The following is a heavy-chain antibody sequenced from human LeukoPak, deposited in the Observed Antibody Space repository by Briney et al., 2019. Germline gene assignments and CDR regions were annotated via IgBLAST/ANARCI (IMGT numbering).Heavy chain of an antibody. CDR2: ISGSGSTT. D-gene: IGHD3-10*01. Sequence: GGSLRLSCGASGFTFSDYYMSWIRQAPGKGLEWVSYISGSGSTTYYADSVKGRFTISRDNSKNTLYLQMNSLRAEDTAVYYCAKDRVWFGERDYMDVWGKGTTVTISS. CDR1: GFTFSDYY. J-gene: IGHJ6*03. V-gene: IGHV3-11*04. CDR3: AKDRVWFGERDYMDV.